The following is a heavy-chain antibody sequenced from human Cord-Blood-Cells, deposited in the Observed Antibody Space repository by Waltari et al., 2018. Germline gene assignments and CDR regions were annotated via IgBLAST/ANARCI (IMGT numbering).Heavy chain of an antibody. CDR3: ARHSTGWLLYYFDY. Sequence: QLQLQESGPGLVKPSETLSLTCTVSGCPLSSSSYYLGWLRRPPGKGMGWIGSIYYCGSTYYNPSLKSRVTISVDTSKNQFSLKLSSVTAADTAVYYCARHSTGWLLYYFDYWGQGTLVTVSS. CDR1: GCPLSSSSYY. D-gene: IGHD3-22*01. V-gene: IGHV4-39*01. J-gene: IGHJ4*02. CDR2: IYYCGST.